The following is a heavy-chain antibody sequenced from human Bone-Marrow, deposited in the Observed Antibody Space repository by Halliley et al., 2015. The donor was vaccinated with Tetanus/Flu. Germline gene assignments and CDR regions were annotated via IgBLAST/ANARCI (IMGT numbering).Heavy chain of an antibody. D-gene: IGHD3-9*01. CDR3: ARGRLYYDILRRGGYNGLDV. Sequence: TLSLTCAVYVGSFSDYYWSWIRQPPGKGLEWIGEINHSGSNSYNPSLKSRVTISVDTSKNQSSLKLDSVTAADTAVYYCARGRLYYDILRRGGYNGLDVWGQGTTVTVSS. V-gene: IGHV4-34*01. CDR1: VGSFSDYY. CDR2: INHSGSN. J-gene: IGHJ6*02.